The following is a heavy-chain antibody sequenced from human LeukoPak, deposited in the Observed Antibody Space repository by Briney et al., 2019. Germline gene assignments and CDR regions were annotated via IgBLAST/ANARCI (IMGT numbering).Heavy chain of an antibody. D-gene: IGHD2-21*02. CDR2: IKSKTDGGTT. CDR3: TTDPSPIVVVTAIDY. J-gene: IGHJ4*02. CDR1: GFTFSNAW. Sequence: GGSLRLSCAASGFTFSNAWMSWVRQAPGKGLEWVGRIKSKTDGGTTDYAAPVKGRFTISRDDSKNTLYLQMNSLKTEDTAVYYCTTDPSPIVVVTAIDYWGQGTLVTVSS. V-gene: IGHV3-15*01.